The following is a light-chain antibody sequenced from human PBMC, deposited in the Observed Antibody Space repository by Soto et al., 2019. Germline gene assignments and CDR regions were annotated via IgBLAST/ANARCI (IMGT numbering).Light chain of an antibody. CDR3: QQRSHGLT. CDR1: QSVSNY. V-gene: IGKV3-11*01. Sequence: DIVLTHSPGTLSLSPGYRATLSFRASQSVSNYVAWYQQRPGQAPRLLIYDASNRATGIPARFSGSGSGTDFTLTISSLEPEDFAVYYCQQRSHGLTFGGGTKVDIK. J-gene: IGKJ4*01. CDR2: DAS.